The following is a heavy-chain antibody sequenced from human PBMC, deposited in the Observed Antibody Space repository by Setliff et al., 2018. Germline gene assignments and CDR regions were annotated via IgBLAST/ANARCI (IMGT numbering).Heavy chain of an antibody. CDR3: ARSGSYRVDY. CDR1: GFTFTSYS. Sequence: QSGGSLRLSCAASGFTFTSYSLNWVRQAPGKGLEWISFVNSANTICYADSVRGRFTISRDNARNSLYLEMNSLRADDTAVYYCARSGSYRVDYWGQGTLVTVSS. V-gene: IGHV3-48*01. D-gene: IGHD1-26*01. CDR2: VNSANTI. J-gene: IGHJ4*02.